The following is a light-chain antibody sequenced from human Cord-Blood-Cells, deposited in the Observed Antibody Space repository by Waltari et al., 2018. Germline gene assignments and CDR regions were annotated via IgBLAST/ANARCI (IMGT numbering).Light chain of an antibody. CDR3: QQSYSTPYT. CDR2: AAS. J-gene: IGKJ2*01. Sequence: DIQMTQSPSSLSPSVGDRVTITCRASQSISSYLNWYQQKPGKDPKLLIYAASSLQSGVPSRFSGSGSGTDFTLTISSLQPEDFATYYCQQSYSTPYTFGQGTKLEIK. V-gene: IGKV1-39*01. CDR1: QSISSY.